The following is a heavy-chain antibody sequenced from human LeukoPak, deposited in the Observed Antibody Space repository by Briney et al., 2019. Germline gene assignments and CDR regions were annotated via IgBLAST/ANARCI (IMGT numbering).Heavy chain of an antibody. D-gene: IGHD6-13*01. CDR2: IYYSGST. Sequence: SSETLSLTCTVSGVSISSGDYYWNWIRQPPGKGLEWIGYIYYSGSTYYNPSLKSRVTISVDTSKNQFSLKLSSVTAADTAVYYCAATRQQLGPCFDYWGQGTLVTVSS. V-gene: IGHV4-30-4*01. CDR3: AATRQQLGPCFDY. J-gene: IGHJ4*02. CDR1: GVSISSGDYY.